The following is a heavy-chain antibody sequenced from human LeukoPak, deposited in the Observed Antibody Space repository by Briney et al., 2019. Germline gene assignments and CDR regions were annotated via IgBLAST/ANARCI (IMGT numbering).Heavy chain of an antibody. CDR3: AKDLTGITAA. CDR2: INHGGSSI. D-gene: IGHD6-13*01. J-gene: IGHJ5*02. CDR1: GFTFSSYW. V-gene: IGHV3-74*01. Sequence: GGSLTLSCSASGFTFSSYWMLWVRPVPGKGLVWVAQINHGGSSITYADSVKGRFTISRDNSKNTLYLQMNSLRAEDTAVYYCAKDLTGITAAWGQGTLVTVSS.